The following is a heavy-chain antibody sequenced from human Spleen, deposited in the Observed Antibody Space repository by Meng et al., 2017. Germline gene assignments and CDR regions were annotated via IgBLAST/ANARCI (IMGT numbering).Heavy chain of an antibody. Sequence: EVQLVESGGGLVQPGGSLRLSCATSGFTFSSYSMSWVRQAPGKGLEWVSAISGSHGSTHYADSVKGRFTISRDNSKNTLYLQMNSLRAEDTAVYYCALTAVGATFDYWGQGTLVTVSS. V-gene: IGHV3-23*04. D-gene: IGHD1-26*01. CDR2: ISGSHGST. J-gene: IGHJ4*02. CDR1: GFTFSSYS. CDR3: ALTAVGATFDY.